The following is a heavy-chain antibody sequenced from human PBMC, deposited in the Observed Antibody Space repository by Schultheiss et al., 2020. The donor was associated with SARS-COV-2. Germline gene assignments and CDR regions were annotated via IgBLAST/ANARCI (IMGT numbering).Heavy chain of an antibody. V-gene: IGHV3-33*06. Sequence: GGSLRLSCAVSGFTFSAHDMHWVRQAPGKGLEWVALISYDEGNKYYADTVKGRFTISRDNSKNTLYLQMNSLRAEDTAVYYCAKGSNVQGYLDYWGQGTLVTVSS. D-gene: IGHD3-10*01. CDR3: AKGSNVQGYLDY. CDR2: ISYDEGNK. J-gene: IGHJ4*02. CDR1: GFTFSAHD.